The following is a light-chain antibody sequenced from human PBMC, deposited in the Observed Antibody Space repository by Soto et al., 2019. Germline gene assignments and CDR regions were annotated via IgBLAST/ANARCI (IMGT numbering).Light chain of an antibody. V-gene: IGKV3-15*01. CDR2: GAS. J-gene: IGKJ1*01. CDR3: HQYDNWPET. Sequence: ETVMTQSPATLSVSPGERATLSCRASQSVNSDLAWYQQKPGQAPRLLIYGASTRATGIPARFSGSGSGTEFTLTLSSLQSEDFAVYYCHQYDNWPETFGQGTKVEI. CDR1: QSVNSD.